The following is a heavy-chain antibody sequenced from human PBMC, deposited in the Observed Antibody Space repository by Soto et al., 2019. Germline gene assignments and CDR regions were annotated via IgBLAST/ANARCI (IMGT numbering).Heavy chain of an antibody. CDR2: IYYSGST. Sequence: SETLSLTCTVSGGSISSGDYYWSWIRQPPGKGLEWIGYIYYSGSTYYNPSLKSRVTISVDTSKNQFSLKLSSVTAADTAVYYCARLPRRYFDWLSEPDYWGQGTLVTVSS. CDR1: GGSISSGDYY. CDR3: ARLPRRYFDWLSEPDY. J-gene: IGHJ4*02. D-gene: IGHD3-9*01. V-gene: IGHV4-30-4*01.